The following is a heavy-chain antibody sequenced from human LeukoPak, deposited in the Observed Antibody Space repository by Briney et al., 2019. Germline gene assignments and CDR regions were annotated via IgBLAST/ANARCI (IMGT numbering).Heavy chain of an antibody. CDR2: IYYSGST. J-gene: IGHJ4*02. D-gene: IGHD4-23*01. CDR1: GGSISSGGYY. V-gene: IGHV4-31*03. Sequence: TSETLSLTCTVSGGSISSGGYYWSWIRQHPGKGLEWIGYIYYSGSTYYNPSLKSRVTISIDTSKNQFSLKLSSVTAADTAVYYCARWEMTTVANFDYWGQGALVTVSS. CDR3: ARWEMTTVANFDY.